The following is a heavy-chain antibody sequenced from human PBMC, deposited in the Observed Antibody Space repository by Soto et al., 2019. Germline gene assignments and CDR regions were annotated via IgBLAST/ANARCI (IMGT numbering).Heavy chain of an antibody. Sequence: EVQLLESGGGLVQPGGSLRLSCAASGFTFSNYVMSWVRQAPGKGLEWVSAISGSGSSTYYADSVKGRFTISRDNXXXTLXXQMXXXXAEDTAVXXXXXXXXXXXXXXXXRGVMDVWGKGTTVTVSS. J-gene: IGHJ6*03. CDR3: XXXXXXXXXXXXXRGVMDV. V-gene: IGHV3-23*01. CDR1: GFTFSNYV. CDR2: ISGSGSST.